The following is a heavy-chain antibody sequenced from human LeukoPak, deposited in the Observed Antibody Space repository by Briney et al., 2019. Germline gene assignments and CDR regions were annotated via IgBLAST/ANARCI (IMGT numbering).Heavy chain of an antibody. J-gene: IGHJ6*03. CDR1: GFTFSSYW. CDR2: IYGGGST. Sequence: PGGSLRLSCAASGFTFSSYWMSWVRQAPGKGLEGVSVIYGGGSTHYAEAVKGRFTISRDSSKNTLYLLMNSLRAEDTAVYFCARDRYYYDSSANYYYTDVWGKGTTVTVSS. D-gene: IGHD3-22*01. V-gene: IGHV3-53*01. CDR3: ARDRYYYDSSANYYYTDV.